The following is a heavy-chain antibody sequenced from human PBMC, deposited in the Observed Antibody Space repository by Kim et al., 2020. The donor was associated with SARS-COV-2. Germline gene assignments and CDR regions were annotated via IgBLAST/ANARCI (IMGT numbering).Heavy chain of an antibody. J-gene: IGHJ5*02. CDR1: GGSISSYY. Sequence: SETLSLTCTVSGGSISSYYWSWIRQPPGKGLEWIGYIYYSGSTNYNPSLKSRVTISVDTSKNQFSLKLSSVTAADTAVYYCARSWYPGWFDPWGQGTLVTVSS. V-gene: IGHV4-59*08. CDR3: ARSWYPGWFDP. CDR2: IYYSGST. D-gene: IGHD6-13*01.